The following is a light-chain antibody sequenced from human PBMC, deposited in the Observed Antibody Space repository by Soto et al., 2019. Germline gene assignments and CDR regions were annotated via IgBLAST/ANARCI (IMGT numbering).Light chain of an antibody. CDR3: QQGFITPYS. Sequence: DIQLTQSPSSLSASVGDRVTITCRARQIIRNSLNWYRQRPEKAHELLIYAASDLESGVPSRFSVSASGTEYTLTIRSVQPEDSGTYFCQQGFITPYSFGQGTKLEI. J-gene: IGKJ2*01. CDR2: AAS. V-gene: IGKV1-39*01. CDR1: QIIRNS.